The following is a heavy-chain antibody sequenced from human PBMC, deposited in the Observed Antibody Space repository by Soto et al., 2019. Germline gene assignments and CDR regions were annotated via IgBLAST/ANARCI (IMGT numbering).Heavy chain of an antibody. J-gene: IGHJ3*02. Sequence: SETLSLTCAVYGGSFSGYYWSWIRQPPGKELEWIGYIYYSGSTNYNPSLKSRVTMSVDTSKNQFSLKLSSVTAADTAVYYCARVRQWLGPFGFFDIWGQGTMVTV. V-gene: IGHV4-59*01. CDR2: IYYSGST. CDR3: ARVRQWLGPFGFFDI. CDR1: GGSFSGYY. D-gene: IGHD6-19*01.